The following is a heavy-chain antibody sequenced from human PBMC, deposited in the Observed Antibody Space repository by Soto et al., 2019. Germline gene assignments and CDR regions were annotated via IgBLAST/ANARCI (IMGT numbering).Heavy chain of an antibody. D-gene: IGHD6-13*01. CDR1: GGSISSYY. Sequence: SETLSLTCTVSGGSISSYYWSWIRQPPGKGLEWIGYIYYSGSTNYNPSLKSRVTISVDTSKNQFSLKLSSVTAADTAVYYCAREQQLVSESWFDPWGQGTLVTVSS. CDR2: IYYSGST. J-gene: IGHJ5*02. V-gene: IGHV4-59*01. CDR3: AREQQLVSESWFDP.